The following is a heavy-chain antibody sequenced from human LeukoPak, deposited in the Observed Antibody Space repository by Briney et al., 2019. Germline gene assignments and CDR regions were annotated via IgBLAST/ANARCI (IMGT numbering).Heavy chain of an antibody. CDR1: GFPFSINA. CDR2: ISGTGGGT. V-gene: IGHV3-23*01. CDR3: ARFRGSGSHTLYSFDY. Sequence: GGSLRLSCAASGFPFSINAMSWLRQAPGKGLEWVSGISGTGGGTFYADSVKGRFSISRDDSINTLYLQMSSLSAEDTAVYYCARFRGSGSHTLYSFDYWGQGSLVTVSS. D-gene: IGHD3-10*01. J-gene: IGHJ4*02.